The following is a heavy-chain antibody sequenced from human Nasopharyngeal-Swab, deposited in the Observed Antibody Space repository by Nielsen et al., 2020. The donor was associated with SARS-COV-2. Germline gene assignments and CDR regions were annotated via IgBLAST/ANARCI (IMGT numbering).Heavy chain of an antibody. D-gene: IGHD2-2*01. CDR1: GFTFSSYS. V-gene: IGHV3-48*01. CDR2: ISSSSSTI. J-gene: IGHJ3*02. Sequence: GESLKISCAASGFTFSSYSMNWVRQAPGKGLEWVSYISSSSSTIYYADSVKGRFTISRDNAQNSLYLQMNSLRAEDTAVYYCARDTWDIVVVPAAAGDAFDIWGQGTMVTVSS. CDR3: ARDTWDIVVVPAAAGDAFDI.